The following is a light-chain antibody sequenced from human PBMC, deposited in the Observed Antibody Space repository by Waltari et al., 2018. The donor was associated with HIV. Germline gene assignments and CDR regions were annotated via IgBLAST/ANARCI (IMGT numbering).Light chain of an antibody. Sequence: EIVLTQSPATLSLSPGERATLSCRASQSVSSYLAWYQQKPGQAPRLLIYDASNRATGIPARCSGSGSGTDFTLTISSLEPEDFAVYYCQQRSIWPLITFGQGTRLEIK. J-gene: IGKJ5*01. CDR3: QQRSIWPLIT. CDR2: DAS. CDR1: QSVSSY. V-gene: IGKV3-11*01.